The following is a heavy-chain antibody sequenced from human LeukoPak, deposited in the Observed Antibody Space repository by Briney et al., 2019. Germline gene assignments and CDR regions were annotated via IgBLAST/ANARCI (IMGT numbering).Heavy chain of an antibody. V-gene: IGHV4-59*08. J-gene: IGHJ6*02. CDR2: IYSAGTT. Sequence: SETLSLTCTFSGGSISGYYCSWIRQPPGKGLEWIGYIYSAGTTIYNPSLKSRLTLSADTSKNQFSLKLTSVTAADTAVYFCARHPPVPVFQNGMDVWGQGTTVAVSS. D-gene: IGHD2-2*01. CDR3: ARHPPVPVFQNGMDV. CDR1: GGSISGYY.